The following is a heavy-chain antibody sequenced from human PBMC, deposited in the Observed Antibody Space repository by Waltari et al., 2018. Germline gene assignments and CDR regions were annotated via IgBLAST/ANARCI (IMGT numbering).Heavy chain of an antibody. CDR3: AKGLRGALLPTDY. CDR2: LRYDGSNK. V-gene: IGHV3-30*02. J-gene: IGHJ4*02. D-gene: IGHD2-15*01. Sequence: VQLVESGGGLVKPGGSLRLSCAASGFTFSSYGKHWVRQAPGKVLELVAFLRYDGSNKYYADSVKGRFTISRDNSKTTLYLQMNSLRAEDSAVYYCAKGLRGALLPTDYWGQGTLVTVSS. CDR1: GFTFSSYG.